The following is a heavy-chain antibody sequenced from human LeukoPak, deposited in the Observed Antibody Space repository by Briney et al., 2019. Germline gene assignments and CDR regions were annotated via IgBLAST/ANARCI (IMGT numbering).Heavy chain of an antibody. CDR2: ISDSGGTT. CDR1: GFTFSSFA. CDR3: AKDVGKWESLHFFDY. Sequence: PGGSLRLSCAASGFTFSSFAMSWVRQAPGKGLEWVSAISDSGGTTYYADSVKGRFTISRDNSKNTLYLQMSSLRAEDTAVYYCAKDVGKWESLHFFDYWGQGTLVTVSS. J-gene: IGHJ4*02. D-gene: IGHD1-26*01. V-gene: IGHV3-23*01.